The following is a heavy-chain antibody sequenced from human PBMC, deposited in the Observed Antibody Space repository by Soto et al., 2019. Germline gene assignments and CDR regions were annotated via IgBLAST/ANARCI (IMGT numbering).Heavy chain of an antibody. CDR2: INHSGST. Sequence: SETLSLTCAVYGGSFSGYYWNWIRQPPGKGLEWIGEINHSGSTNYNPSLKSRVTISVDTSKNQFSLKLSSVTAADTAVYYCARGRPYYYGSGNWFDPWGQGTLVTVSS. D-gene: IGHD3-10*01. CDR3: ARGRPYYYGSGNWFDP. J-gene: IGHJ5*02. CDR1: GGSFSGYY. V-gene: IGHV4-34*01.